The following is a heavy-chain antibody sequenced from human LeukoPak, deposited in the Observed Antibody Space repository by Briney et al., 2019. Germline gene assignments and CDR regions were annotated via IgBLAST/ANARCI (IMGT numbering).Heavy chain of an antibody. CDR1: GFTFNTYA. CDR3: ARDQGNWGVDY. Sequence: GGSLRLSCAASGFTFNTYAMHWVRQAPGKGLEWVAVISYDGSNEYYADSVKGRFTISRDNAKNSLYLQMNSLRAEDTAVYYCARDQGNWGVDYWGQGTLVTVSS. J-gene: IGHJ4*02. V-gene: IGHV3-30-3*01. D-gene: IGHD7-27*01. CDR2: ISYDGSNE.